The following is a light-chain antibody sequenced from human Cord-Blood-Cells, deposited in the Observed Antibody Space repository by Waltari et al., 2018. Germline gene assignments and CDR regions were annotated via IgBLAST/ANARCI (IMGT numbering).Light chain of an antibody. CDR2: EVS. CDR3: SSYTSSSTVV. CDR1: SNDVGSYNR. V-gene: IGLV2-18*02. J-gene: IGLJ2*01. Sequence: QSALTQPPSVSGSPGQSVTISCTGTSNDVGSYNRVSWYQQPPGTAPKLMIYEVSNRPSGGPERFSGSKSGNTASPTISGIQAEDEADYYCSSYTSSSTVVFGGGTKLTVL.